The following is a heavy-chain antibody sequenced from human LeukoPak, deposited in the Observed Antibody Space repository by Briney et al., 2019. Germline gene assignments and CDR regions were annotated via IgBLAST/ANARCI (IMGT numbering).Heavy chain of an antibody. CDR2: ISYSGMTI. Sequence: PGGSLRLSCAASGFTFSDDYMTWIRQAPGKGLEWIPFISYSGMTIYYADSVKGRFTISRDNAKTSLHLQMNSLRAEDPAVYYCARGRTGHHSYYYYYMDVWGQGTTVTVSS. J-gene: IGHJ6*03. V-gene: IGHV3-11*01. D-gene: IGHD3/OR15-3a*01. CDR3: ARGRTGHHSYYYYYMDV. CDR1: GFTFSDDY.